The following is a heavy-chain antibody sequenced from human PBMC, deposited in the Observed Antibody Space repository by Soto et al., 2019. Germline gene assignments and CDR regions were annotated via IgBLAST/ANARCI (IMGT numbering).Heavy chain of an antibody. D-gene: IGHD2-2*01. Sequence: QVQLVQSGAEVTEPGASVKVSCKASGYTFISYGVSWVRQAPGQGLEWMGWISGNTGKTNYAQKLQGRVIMTTDTSPSTAYMELKSLTSADTAVYYCARDWNCTNTRCQNCFDPWGQGTLVTVSS. CDR3: ARDWNCTNTRCQNCFDP. J-gene: IGHJ5*02. V-gene: IGHV1-18*01. CDR1: GYTFISYG. CDR2: ISGNTGKT.